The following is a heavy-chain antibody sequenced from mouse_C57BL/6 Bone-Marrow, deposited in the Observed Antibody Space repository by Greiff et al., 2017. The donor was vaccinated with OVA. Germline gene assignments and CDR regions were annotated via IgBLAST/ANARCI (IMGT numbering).Heavy chain of an antibody. J-gene: IGHJ4*01. CDR3: ARHDYYGAMDY. D-gene: IGHD1-1*01. CDR2: ISNGGGST. V-gene: IGHV5-12*01. CDR1: GFTFSDYY. Sequence: EVQVEESGGGLVQPGGSLKLSCAASGFTFSDYYMYWVRQTPEKRLEWVAYISNGGGSTYYLDNVKGRFTISRDNAKNTLYLHMSRLKSEDTAMYYCARHDYYGAMDYWGQGTSVTVSS.